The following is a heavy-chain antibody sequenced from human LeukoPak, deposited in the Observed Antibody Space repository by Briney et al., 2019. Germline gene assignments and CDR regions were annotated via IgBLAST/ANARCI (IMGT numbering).Heavy chain of an antibody. CDR2: INHSGST. V-gene: IGHV4-34*01. D-gene: IGHD5-18*01. Sequence: TSETLSLTCAVYGGSFSGYYWSWIRQPPGKGLEWIGEINHSGSTNYNPSLKSRVTISVDTSKNQFSLKLSSVTAADTAVYYCARGTQGYSHDYWGQGTLVTVSS. J-gene: IGHJ4*02. CDR1: GGSFSGYY. CDR3: ARGTQGYSHDY.